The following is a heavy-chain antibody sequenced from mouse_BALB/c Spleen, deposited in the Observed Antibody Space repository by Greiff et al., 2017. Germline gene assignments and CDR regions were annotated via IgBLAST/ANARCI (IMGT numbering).Heavy chain of an antibody. J-gene: IGHJ4*01. CDR1: GFAFSSYD. CDR2: ISSGGGST. V-gene: IGHV5-12-1*01. D-gene: IGHD1-2*01. CDR3: ARHRYYGYDAMDY. Sequence: EVQLRQSGGGLVKPGGSLKLSCAASGFAFSSYDMSWVRQTPEKRLEWVAYISSGGGSTYYPDTVKGRFTISRDNAKNTLYLQMSSLKSEDTAMYYCARHRYYGYDAMDYWGQGTSVTVSS.